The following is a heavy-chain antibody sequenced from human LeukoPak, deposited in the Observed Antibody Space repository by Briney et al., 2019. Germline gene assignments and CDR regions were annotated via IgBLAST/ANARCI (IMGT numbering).Heavy chain of an antibody. CDR2: IYYSGST. D-gene: IGHD3-16*02. V-gene: IGHV4-39*01. CDR1: GGSISSYY. Sequence: PSETLSLTCTVSGGSISSYYWGWIRQPPGKGLEWIGSIYYSGSTYYNPSLKSRVTISVDTSKNQFPLKLSSVTAADTAVYYCASIGRYDYVWGSYRRFDYWGQGTLVTVSS. J-gene: IGHJ4*02. CDR3: ASIGRYDYVWGSYRRFDY.